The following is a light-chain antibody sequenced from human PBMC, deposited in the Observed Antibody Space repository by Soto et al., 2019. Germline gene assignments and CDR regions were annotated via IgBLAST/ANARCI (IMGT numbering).Light chain of an antibody. CDR2: KVS. CDR3: QQANSFPIT. Sequence: DVVMTQSPLSLPVTLGQPASLSYRSSQSLVYSDGNTYLNWFQQRPGQSPRRLIYKVSNRDSGVPDRFSGSASGTDFTLTISSLQPEDFATYYCQQANSFPITVGQGKRLEIK. CDR1: QSLVYSDGNTY. V-gene: IGKV2-30*01. J-gene: IGKJ5*01.